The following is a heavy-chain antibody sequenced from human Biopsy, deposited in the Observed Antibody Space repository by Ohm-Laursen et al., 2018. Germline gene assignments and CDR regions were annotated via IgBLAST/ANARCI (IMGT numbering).Heavy chain of an antibody. Sequence: ASVKVSCKVSGYTFTDSYMHWVRQAPGQGLEWMGWINPNSGGTNYAEKFQGRVTMTRDTSMSTAYMELNRLRSDDTAVYYCARGGLNYWYFDLWGRGTLVTVSS. V-gene: IGHV1-2*02. D-gene: IGHD1-26*01. CDR3: ARGGLNYWYFDL. CDR1: GYTFTDSY. J-gene: IGHJ2*01. CDR2: INPNSGGT.